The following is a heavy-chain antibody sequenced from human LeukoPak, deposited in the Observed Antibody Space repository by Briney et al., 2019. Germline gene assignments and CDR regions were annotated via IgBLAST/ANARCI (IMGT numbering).Heavy chain of an antibody. J-gene: IGHJ3*02. CDR3: AKIYCSSTSCHPPHDAFDI. V-gene: IGHV3-53*01. Sequence: GGSLRLSCAASGFTVSSNYMNWVRQAPGKGLEWVSLVYDDGSTYYADSVKGRFTISRDNSRNTVYLQMNSLKAEDTAVYYCAKIYCSSTSCHPPHDAFDIWGQGTMVTVSS. D-gene: IGHD2-2*01. CDR1: GFTVSSNY. CDR2: VYDDGST.